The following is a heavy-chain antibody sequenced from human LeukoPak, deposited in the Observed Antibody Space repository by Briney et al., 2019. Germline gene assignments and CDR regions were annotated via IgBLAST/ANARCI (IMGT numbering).Heavy chain of an antibody. CDR3: ARDKITMIVVALDAFDI. CDR1: GYIFNGFG. V-gene: IGHV1-18*01. D-gene: IGHD3-22*01. CDR2: ISAYNGDT. Sequence: ASVKVSCKASGYIFNGFGISWVRQAPGQGLEWMAWISAYNGDTDYAQRLQDRVTMTTDTSTSTAYMELRSLRSDDTAVYYCARDKITMIVVALDAFDIWGQGTMVTVSS. J-gene: IGHJ3*02.